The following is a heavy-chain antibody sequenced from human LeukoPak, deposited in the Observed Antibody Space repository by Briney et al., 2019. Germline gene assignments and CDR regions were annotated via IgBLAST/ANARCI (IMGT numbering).Heavy chain of an antibody. D-gene: IGHD1-1*01. V-gene: IGHV3-23*01. CDR2: ISVSGGTT. CDR1: GFTFTTYA. CDR3: AKEYNSGD. Sequence: AGGSLRLSCVASGFTFTTYAMSWVRQAPEKGLEWVSGISVSGGTTFYADSVKGRFTISRDNSKNTLYLQMNSLRAEDTAVYYCAKEYNSGDWGQGTLVTVSS. J-gene: IGHJ4*02.